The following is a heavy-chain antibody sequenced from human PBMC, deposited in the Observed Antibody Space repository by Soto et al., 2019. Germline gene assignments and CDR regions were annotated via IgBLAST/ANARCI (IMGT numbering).Heavy chain of an antibody. CDR1: GVTFSSYT. J-gene: IGHJ5*02. Sequence: SVKVSCKASGVTFSSYTISWVRQAPGQGLEWMGRIIPILGIANYAQKFQGRVTITADKSTSTAYMELSSLRSEDTAVYYCARCIVVVPDNWFDPWGQGTLVTVSS. V-gene: IGHV1-69*02. CDR2: IIPILGIA. CDR3: ARCIVVVPDNWFDP. D-gene: IGHD2-2*01.